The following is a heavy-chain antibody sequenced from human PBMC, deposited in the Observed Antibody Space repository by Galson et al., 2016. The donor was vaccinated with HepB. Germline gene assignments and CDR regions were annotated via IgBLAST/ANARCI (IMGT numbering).Heavy chain of an antibody. Sequence: SLRLSCAASGFTFSSYPMLWVRQGPGKGLEWVSAISVSGGNPYYADSGKGGFTISRDNSNNTLYLQMKSLRAGDTAVFYCAKLTSDWYEDYWGQGTLVTVSS. V-gene: IGHV3-23*01. D-gene: IGHD6-19*01. CDR1: GFTFSSYP. J-gene: IGHJ4*02. CDR3: AKLTSDWYEDY. CDR2: ISVSGGNP.